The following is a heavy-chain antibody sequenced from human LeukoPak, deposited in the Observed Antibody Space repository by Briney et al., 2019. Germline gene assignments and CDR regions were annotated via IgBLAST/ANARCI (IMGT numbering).Heavy chain of an antibody. CDR2: INPNSGGT. J-gene: IGHJ3*02. V-gene: IGHV1-2*02. CDR3: AREAYGGNAEDAFDI. CDR1: GYTFTGYY. D-gene: IGHD4-23*01. Sequence: ASVKVSCKASGYTFTGYYMHWVRQAPGQGLEWVGWINPNSGGTNYAQKFQGRVTMTRDTSISTAYMELSRLRSDDTAVYYCAREAYGGNAEDAFDIWGQGTMVTVSS.